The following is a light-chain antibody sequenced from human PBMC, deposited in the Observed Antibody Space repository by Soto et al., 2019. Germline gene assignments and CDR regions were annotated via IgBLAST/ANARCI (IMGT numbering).Light chain of an antibody. J-gene: IGKJ5*01. CDR2: AAS. CDR3: QQSYRTPT. CDR1: QTIIGY. V-gene: IGKV1-39*01. Sequence: DIQMTQSPSSLSASIGDSVTITCRASQTIIGYLNWYQQKPGKAPRLLINAASNLQSGVPSRFRGSGSETDYTLTISSLQPEDFATYYCQQSYRTPTFGQGTRLEI.